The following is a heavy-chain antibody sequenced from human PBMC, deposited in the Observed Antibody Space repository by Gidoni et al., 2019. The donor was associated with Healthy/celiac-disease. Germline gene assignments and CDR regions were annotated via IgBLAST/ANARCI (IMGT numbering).Heavy chain of an antibody. CDR1: GFTFDDYA. V-gene: IGHV3-9*01. CDR2: ISWNSGSI. D-gene: IGHD6-19*01. CDR3: AKGLAGTGSDY. Sequence: EVPLVESGGGLVPPGRSLRLFCAASGFTFDDYAMHWVRQAPGKGLEWVSGISWNSGSIGYADSVKGRFTISRDNAKNSLYLQMNSLRAEDTALYYCAKGLAGTGSDYWGQGTLVTVSS. J-gene: IGHJ4*02.